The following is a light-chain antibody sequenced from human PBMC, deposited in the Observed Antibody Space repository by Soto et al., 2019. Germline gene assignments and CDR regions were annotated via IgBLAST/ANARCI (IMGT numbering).Light chain of an antibody. V-gene: IGLV2-14*01. Sequence: QSVLTQPASVSGSPGQSITISCSGTSRDVGGYNYVSWYQQHPGKAPKVIVYEVSNRPSGVSNRFSGSRSGDTAFLTISGLQADYEAGYYCTSYTTRNTLVFGSGAKLTVL. CDR2: EVS. J-gene: IGLJ1*01. CDR3: TSYTTRNTLV. CDR1: SRDVGGYNY.